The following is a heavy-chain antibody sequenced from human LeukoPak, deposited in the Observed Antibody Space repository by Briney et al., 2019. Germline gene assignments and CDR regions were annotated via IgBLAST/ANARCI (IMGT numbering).Heavy chain of an antibody. D-gene: IGHD1-26*01. J-gene: IGHJ4*02. CDR2: IHHNGDIT. Sequence: GGSLRLSCSASGFTLTWHVMHWVRQAPGKALEYVSFIHHNGDITSYADSVRGRFTVPRDNSKDTLFLELSSLRTDDTAVYYCARDMSGTYSFDYWGQGTLVTVSS. CDR3: ARDMSGTYSFDY. CDR1: GFTLTWHV. V-gene: IGHV3-64D*06.